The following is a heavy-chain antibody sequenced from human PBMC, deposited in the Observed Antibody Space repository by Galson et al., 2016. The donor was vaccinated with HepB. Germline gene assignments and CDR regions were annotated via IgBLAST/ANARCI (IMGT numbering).Heavy chain of an antibody. CDR2: IYYSGST. V-gene: IGHV4-39*01. Sequence: ETLSLTCTVSGVSISISSYYWAWIRQPPGKGLEWIGNIYYSGSTYYNPSLNSRVTISADTSKNQFSLKLSPLTAADTAVYYCARQGLTSTWGQGTLVTVSS. D-gene: IGHD3-10*01. CDR1: GVSISISSYY. J-gene: IGHJ5*02. CDR3: ARQGLTST.